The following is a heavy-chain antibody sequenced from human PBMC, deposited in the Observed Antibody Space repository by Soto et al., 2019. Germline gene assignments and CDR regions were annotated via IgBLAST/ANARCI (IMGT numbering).Heavy chain of an antibody. CDR1: GYTFTSYG. V-gene: IGHV1-18*01. CDR3: ARMGRYCSSTSCFDEGFYYYMDV. CDR2: ISAYNGNT. J-gene: IGHJ6*03. Sequence: GASVKVSCKASGYTFTSYGISWVRQAPGQGLEWMGWISAYNGNTNYAQKLQGRVTMTTDTSTSTAYMELRSLRSDDTAVYYCARMGRYCSSTSCFDEGFYYYMDVWGKGTTVTVSS. D-gene: IGHD2-2*01.